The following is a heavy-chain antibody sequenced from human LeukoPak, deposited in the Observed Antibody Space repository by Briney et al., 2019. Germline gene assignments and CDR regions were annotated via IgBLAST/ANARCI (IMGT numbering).Heavy chain of an antibody. CDR3: ARHGGYCSGGGCSGDAFNI. V-gene: IGHV3-21*01. CDR1: GFIFSGYT. D-gene: IGHD2-15*01. Sequence: GGSLRLSCAASGFIFSGYTMNWVRQAPGKGLEWLSSISISSSYIYYADSVRGRFTISRDNAKKSLYLQMNSLRAEDTAVYYCARHGGYCSGGGCSGDAFNIWGQGTMVTVSS. CDR2: ISISSSYI. J-gene: IGHJ3*02.